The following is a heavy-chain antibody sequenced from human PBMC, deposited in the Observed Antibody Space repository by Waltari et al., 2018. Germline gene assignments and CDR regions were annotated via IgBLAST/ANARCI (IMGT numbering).Heavy chain of an antibody. CDR1: GFTFRSYA. V-gene: IGHV3-23*01. CDR3: AKEKGAVAGYDY. CDR2: IRVSGGST. D-gene: IGHD6-19*01. J-gene: IGHJ4*02. Sequence: EVQLLESGGGLVQPGGSLSLSCAASGFTFRSYAITCVRQAHGKGREGVSAIRVSGGSTYYADSVKGRFTISRDNSKNTLYLQMNSLRAEDTAVYYCAKEKGAVAGYDYWGQGTLVTVSS.